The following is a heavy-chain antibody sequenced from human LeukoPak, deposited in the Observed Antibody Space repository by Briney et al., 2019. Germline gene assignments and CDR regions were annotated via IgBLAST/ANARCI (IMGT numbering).Heavy chain of an antibody. D-gene: IGHD2-2*01. CDR1: GGSFSGYY. J-gene: IGHJ5*02. V-gene: IGHV4-34*01. CDR3: ARGPRNCSSTSCRNWFDP. Sequence: PSETLSLTCAVYGGSFSGYYWSWIRQPPGKGLEWIGEINHSGSTNYNPSLKSRVTISVDTSKNQFSLKLSSVIAADTAVYYCARGPRNCSSTSCRNWFDPWGQGTLVTVSS. CDR2: INHSGST.